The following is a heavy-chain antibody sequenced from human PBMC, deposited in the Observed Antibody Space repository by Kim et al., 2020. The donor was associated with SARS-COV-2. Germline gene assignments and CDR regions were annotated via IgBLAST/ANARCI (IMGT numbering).Heavy chain of an antibody. Sequence: DNPSLKSRVTISVDTSKNQFSLKLSSVTAADTAVYYCARQIGTGGGFDYWGQGTLVTVSS. V-gene: IGHV4-39*01. CDR3: ARQIGTGGGFDY. D-gene: IGHD1-1*01. J-gene: IGHJ4*02.